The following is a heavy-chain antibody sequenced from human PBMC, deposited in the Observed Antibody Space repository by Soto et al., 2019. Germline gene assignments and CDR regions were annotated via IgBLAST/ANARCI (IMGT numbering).Heavy chain of an antibody. D-gene: IGHD6-19*01. CDR3: ARGWQWLEPP. V-gene: IGHV3-7*03. J-gene: IGHJ4*02. Sequence: GGSLRLSCAASGFRFGNFWMTWVRQAPGKGLEWVANIQQDGSETNYVDSVKGRFTISRDNAKNSLFLQMNSLRAEDTALYFCARGWQWLEPPWGQGTLVTVSS. CDR1: GFRFGNFW. CDR2: IQQDGSET.